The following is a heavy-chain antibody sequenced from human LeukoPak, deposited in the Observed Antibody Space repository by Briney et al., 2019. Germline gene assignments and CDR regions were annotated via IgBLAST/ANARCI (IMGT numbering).Heavy chain of an antibody. CDR3: ARTCSGGSCYQDY. D-gene: IGHD2-15*01. V-gene: IGHV1-18*01. J-gene: IGHJ4*02. Sequence: IXXXRQXPXXGLXWMGWISAYNGNTNYAQKLQGRVTMTTDTSTSTAYMELRSLRSDDTAVYYCARTCSGGSCYQDYWGQGTLVTVSS. CDR2: ISAYNGNT.